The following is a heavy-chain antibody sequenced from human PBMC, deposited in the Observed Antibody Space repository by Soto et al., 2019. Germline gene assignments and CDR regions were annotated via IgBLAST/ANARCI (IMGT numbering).Heavy chain of an antibody. CDR3: ASAGSYRFDY. CDR2: INAGGTSI. CDR1: GFCFSSYW. Sequence: GGSLGLSCVGSGFCFSSYWVHWVRQPPGKGLEWVSRINAGGTSISYADSVKGRFTISRDNAKNTLYLQTDGLGVDDTAVYYCASAGSYRFDYWGLGTLVTVS. D-gene: IGHD3-10*01. V-gene: IGHV3-74*01. J-gene: IGHJ4*02.